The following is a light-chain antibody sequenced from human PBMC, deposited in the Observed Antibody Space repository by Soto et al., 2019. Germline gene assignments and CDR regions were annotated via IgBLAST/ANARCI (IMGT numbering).Light chain of an antibody. V-gene: IGKV3-20*01. CDR1: QSVSSNN. CDR2: GAS. J-gene: IGKJ4*01. Sequence: EIVLTQSPGTLSLSPGERATLSCRASQSVSSNNLAWYQQKPGQAPRLLIYGASSRATGIPDRFSGSGSATDFTLTISRLEPEDFAVYYCQQYGTSPPLTFGGGTKVEIK. CDR3: QQYGTSPPLT.